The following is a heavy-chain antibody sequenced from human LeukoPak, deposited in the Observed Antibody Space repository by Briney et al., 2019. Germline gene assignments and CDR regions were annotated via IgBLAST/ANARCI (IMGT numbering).Heavy chain of an antibody. J-gene: IGHJ3*02. D-gene: IGHD3-10*01. CDR1: GFKFTNYF. CDR2: IFPGDSDT. CDR3: ARRGGSGNYYSDAFHI. V-gene: IGHV5-51*01. Sequence: GESLKISRKGFGFKFTNYFIGWVRQMPGKGLEWMGIIFPGDSDTTYSPSFQGKVTVSAAKSIITTYLQCSSLKASDTAMYYCARRGGSGNYYSDAFHIWGQGTMVTVSS.